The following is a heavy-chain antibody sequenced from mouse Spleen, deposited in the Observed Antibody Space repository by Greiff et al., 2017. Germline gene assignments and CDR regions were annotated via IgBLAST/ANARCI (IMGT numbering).Heavy chain of an antibody. CDR2: ISNGGGST. J-gene: IGHJ2*01. V-gene: IGHV5-12*02. CDR3: ARDSSGSFDY. CDR1: GFTFSDYY. D-gene: IGHD3-2*01. Sequence: EVHLVESGGGLVQPGGSLKLSCATSGFTFSDYYMYWVRQTPEKRLEWVAYISNGGGSTYYPDTVKGRFTISRDNAKNTLYLQMSRLKSEDTAMYYCARDSSGSFDYWGQGTTLTVSS.